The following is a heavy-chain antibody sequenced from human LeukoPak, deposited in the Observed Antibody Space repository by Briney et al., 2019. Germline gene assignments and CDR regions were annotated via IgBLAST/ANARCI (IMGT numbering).Heavy chain of an antibody. V-gene: IGHV3-23*01. CDR1: GFTFSSYA. Sequence: GGSLRLSCAASGFTFSSYAMSWVRQAPGKGLEWVSAISGSGGSTYYADSVKGRFTISRDNSRNTLYLQMNSLRAEDTAVYYCAKGVRRSSDYSSPVDYWGQGTLVTVSS. CDR3: AKGVRRSSDYSSPVDY. J-gene: IGHJ4*02. D-gene: IGHD3-22*01. CDR2: ISGSGGST.